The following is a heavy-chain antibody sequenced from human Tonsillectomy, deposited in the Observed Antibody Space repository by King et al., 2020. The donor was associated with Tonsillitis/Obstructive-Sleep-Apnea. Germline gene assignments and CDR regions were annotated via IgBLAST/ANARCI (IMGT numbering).Heavy chain of an antibody. J-gene: IGHJ6*02. CDR1: GGSISSYY. Sequence: QLQESGPGLVKPSETLSLTCTVSGGSISSYYWSWIRQPPGKGLEWIGYIYYSGSTNYNPSLKSRVTISVATSKNQFSLKMSSVTAADTAVYYCARGGVVITLDYYYYGMDVWGQGTTVTVSS. CDR2: IYYSGST. D-gene: IGHD3-3*01. V-gene: IGHV4-59*01. CDR3: ARGGVVITLDYYYYGMDV.